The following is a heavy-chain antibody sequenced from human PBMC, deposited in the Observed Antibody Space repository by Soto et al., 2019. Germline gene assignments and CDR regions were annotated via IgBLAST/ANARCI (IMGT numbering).Heavy chain of an antibody. CDR2: MQPSTGRT. CDR1: GYSFTSLD. CDR3: ARGVSSGVEY. V-gene: IGHV1-8*01. D-gene: IGHD6-6*01. J-gene: IGHJ4*02. Sequence: QVQLVQSGAEVREPGASVKVSCKASGYSFTSLDINWVRQTAGQGLEWMGWMQPSTGRTGYAQKFQGRVTMTRDTSINLASREPTPPTAYGTAFCYRARGVSSGVEYWGQGTLVTGSS.